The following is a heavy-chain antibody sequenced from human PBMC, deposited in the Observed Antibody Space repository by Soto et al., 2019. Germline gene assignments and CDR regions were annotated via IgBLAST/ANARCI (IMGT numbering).Heavy chain of an antibody. J-gene: IGHJ6*02. CDR3: TTGGYDLYYYYYYGMDV. CDR2: IKSKTDGGTT. CDR1: GFTFSNAW. Sequence: LRLFCAASGFTFSNAWMNWVRQAPGKGLEWVGRIKSKTDGGTTDYAAPVKGRFTISRDDSKNTLYLQMNSLKTEDTAVYYCTTGGYDLYYYYYYGMDVWGQGTTVTVSS. V-gene: IGHV3-15*07. D-gene: IGHD5-12*01.